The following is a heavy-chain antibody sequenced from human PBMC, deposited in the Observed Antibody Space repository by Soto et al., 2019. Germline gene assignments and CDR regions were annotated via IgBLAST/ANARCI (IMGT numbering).Heavy chain of an antibody. CDR1: GFTFSSYS. CDR2: ISSSSSTI. J-gene: IGHJ6*02. V-gene: IGHV3-48*02. Sequence: EVQLVESGGGLVQPGGSLRLSCAASGFTFSSYSMNWVRQAPGKGLEWVSYISSSSSTIYYADSVKGRFTISRDNAKNSLYLQMNSLRDEDTAVYYCARDRSFAEVSPNYYGMDVWGQGTTVTVSS. CDR3: ARDRSFAEVSPNYYGMDV. D-gene: IGHD3-10*01.